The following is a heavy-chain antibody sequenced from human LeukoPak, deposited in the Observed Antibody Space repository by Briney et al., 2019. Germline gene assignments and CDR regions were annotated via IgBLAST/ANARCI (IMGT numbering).Heavy chain of an antibody. D-gene: IGHD4-23*01. CDR3: ARDYGDNSGWFDP. Sequence: ASVKVSCKASGYTFTSYDINWVRQATGQGFEWMGWMSPNSGNTGYAQKFQGRISMTRSTSIGTAYMELSSLTSEDTAVYYCARDYGDNSGWFDPWGQGTLVTVSS. CDR1: GYTFTSYD. CDR2: MSPNSGNT. J-gene: IGHJ5*02. V-gene: IGHV1-8*01.